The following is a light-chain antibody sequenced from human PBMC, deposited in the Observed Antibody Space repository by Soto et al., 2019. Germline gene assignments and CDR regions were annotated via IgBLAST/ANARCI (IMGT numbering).Light chain of an antibody. CDR3: QQYERYNPS. CDR2: DAT. Sequence: DIQMPQSPSSLSASVGDRVSIICRASQNINSYLAWFQQKPGKAPKSLIYDATSLKSGVTSRFSGSASGTDFSLTISSLQPEDAATYYCQQYERYNPSFGGGTKLEI. J-gene: IGKJ4*01. CDR1: QNINSY. V-gene: IGKV1-16*01.